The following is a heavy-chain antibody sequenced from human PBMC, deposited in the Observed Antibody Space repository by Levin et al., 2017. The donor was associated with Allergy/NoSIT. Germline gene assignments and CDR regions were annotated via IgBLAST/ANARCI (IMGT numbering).Heavy chain of an antibody. D-gene: IGHD3-16*01. Sequence: GESLKISCAASGFTFSNAWMSWVRQAPGKGLEWVGRIKSKTDGGTTDYAAPVKGRFTISRDDSKNTLYLQMNSLKTEDTAVYYCTTLQLIWGSYCFDYWGQGTLVTVSS. CDR1: GFTFSNAW. CDR3: TTLQLIWGSYCFDY. CDR2: IKSKTDGGTT. V-gene: IGHV3-15*01. J-gene: IGHJ4*02.